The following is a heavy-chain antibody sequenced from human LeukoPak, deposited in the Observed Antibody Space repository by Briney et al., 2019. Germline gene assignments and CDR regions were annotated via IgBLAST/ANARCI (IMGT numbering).Heavy chain of an antibody. V-gene: IGHV1-69*13. CDR1: GGTFSSYA. CDR3: AREGYCSGGSCYSQGAFDI. CDR2: IIPIFGTA. J-gene: IGHJ3*02. Sequence: SVKVSCKASGGTFSSYAISWVRQAPGQGLEWMGGIIPIFGTANYAQKFQGRVTITADESTSTAYMELSSLRSEDTAVYYCAREGYCSGGSCYSQGAFDIWGQGTMVTVSS. D-gene: IGHD2-15*01.